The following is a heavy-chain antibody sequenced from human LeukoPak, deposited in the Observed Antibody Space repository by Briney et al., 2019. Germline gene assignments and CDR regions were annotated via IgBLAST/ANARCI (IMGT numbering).Heavy chain of an antibody. J-gene: IGHJ5*02. CDR2: IYYSGST. CDR3: TKRPEYDILTGQGFDP. V-gene: IGHV4-31*03. D-gene: IGHD3-9*01. CDR1: GGSISSGGYY. Sequence: PSETLSLTCTVSGGSISSGGYYWSCIRQHPGKGLEWIGYIYYSGSTYYNPSLKSRVTISVDTSKNQFSLKLSSVTAADTAVYFFTKRPEYDILTGQGFDPWGQGTLVTVSS.